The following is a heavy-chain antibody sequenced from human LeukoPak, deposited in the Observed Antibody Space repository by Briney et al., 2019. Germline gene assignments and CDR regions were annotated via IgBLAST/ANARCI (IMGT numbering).Heavy chain of an antibody. CDR2: IWYDGSHK. V-gene: IGHV3-33*08. D-gene: IGHD1-7*01. Sequence: GGSLRLSCAASGFTFTSYGMHWVRQAPGKGLEWVAMIWYDGSHKKYADSVEGRFSISRDTSKSSLYLQMTGLRAEDTAIYYCARESGYWNYFDPWGQGTLVTVSS. J-gene: IGHJ5*02. CDR3: ARESGYWNYFDP. CDR1: GFTFTSYG.